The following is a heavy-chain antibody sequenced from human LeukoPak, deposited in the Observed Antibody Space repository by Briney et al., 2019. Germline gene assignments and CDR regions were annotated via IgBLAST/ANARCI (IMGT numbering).Heavy chain of an antibody. V-gene: IGHV4-59*12. Sequence: KPSGTLSLTCTVSGGSISSYYWSWIRQPPGKGLEWIGYIYYSGSTNYNPSLKSRVTISVDTSKNQFSLKLSSVTAADTAVYYCARGPLRSGYYRPNWFDPWGQGTPVTVSS. CDR2: IYYSGST. CDR1: GGSISSYY. J-gene: IGHJ5*02. CDR3: ARGPLRSGYYRPNWFDP. D-gene: IGHD3-3*01.